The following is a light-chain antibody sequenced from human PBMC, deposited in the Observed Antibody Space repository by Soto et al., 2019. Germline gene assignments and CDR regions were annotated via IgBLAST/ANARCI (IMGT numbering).Light chain of an antibody. J-gene: IGLJ1*01. CDR3: SSYAVRTTLV. Sequence: QSVLTQPASVSGSPGQSITISCTGTSSDVGSYNLVSWYQQHPGKAPKLMIYEGSKRPSGVSNRFSGSKSGNTASLTISGLQAQYKTHYYCSSYAVRTTLVLVTGTKI. V-gene: IGLV2-23*01. CDR2: EGS. CDR1: SSDVGSYNL.